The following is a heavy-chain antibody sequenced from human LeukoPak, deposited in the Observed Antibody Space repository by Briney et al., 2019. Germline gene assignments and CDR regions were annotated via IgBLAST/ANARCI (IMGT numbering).Heavy chain of an antibody. CDR2: INHSGST. J-gene: IGHJ5*02. CDR3: ARVPYCSGGSCYFWFDP. Sequence: PSETLSLTCAVYGGSFSGYYWSWIRQPPGKGLEWIGEINHSGSTNYNPSLKSRVTISVDTSKNQFSLKLSSVTAADTAVYYCARVPYCSGGSCYFWFDPWGQGTLVTVSS. D-gene: IGHD2-15*01. CDR1: GGSFSGYY. V-gene: IGHV4-34*01.